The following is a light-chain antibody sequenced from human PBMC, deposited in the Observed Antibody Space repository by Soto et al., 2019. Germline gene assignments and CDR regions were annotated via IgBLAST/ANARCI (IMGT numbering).Light chain of an antibody. CDR3: QQSYSTPRYT. J-gene: IGKJ2*01. V-gene: IGKV1-39*01. CDR2: AAS. CDR1: QSISSY. Sequence: DIQMTQSPSSLSASVGDRVTITCRVSQSISSYLNWYQQKPGKAPKLLIYAASSLQSGVPSRFSGSGSGPDFTLNISSLQPEDCATNYCQQSYSTPRYTFGQGTMLEIK.